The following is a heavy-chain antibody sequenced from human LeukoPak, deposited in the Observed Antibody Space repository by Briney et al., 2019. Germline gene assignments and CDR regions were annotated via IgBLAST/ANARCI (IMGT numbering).Heavy chain of an antibody. J-gene: IGHJ6*03. Sequence: GGSLRLSCAASGFTFSSYSMNWVRQAPGKGLEWVSYISSSSSTIYYADSVKGRFTISRDNAKNSLYLQMNSLRAEDTAVYYCARSLGYSSSWTTYYYYYYMDVWGKGTTVTVSS. V-gene: IGHV3-48*01. CDR1: GFTFSSYS. CDR2: ISSSSSTI. D-gene: IGHD6-13*01. CDR3: ARSLGYSSSWTTYYYYYYMDV.